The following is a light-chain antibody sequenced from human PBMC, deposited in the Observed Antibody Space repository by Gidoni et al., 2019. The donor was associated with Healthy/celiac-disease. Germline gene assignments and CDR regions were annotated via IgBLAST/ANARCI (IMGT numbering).Light chain of an antibody. V-gene: IGKV1-5*01. CDR2: DAS. J-gene: IGKJ2*01. Sequence: DIQMTQSPSTLSASVGDRVTITCRASQSISSWLAWYQPKPGKAPKLLIYDASSLESGVPSRSSGSGSGTEFTLTISSLQPDDFATYYCQQYYSYAGYTFGQGTKLEIK. CDR1: QSISSW. CDR3: QQYYSYAGYT.